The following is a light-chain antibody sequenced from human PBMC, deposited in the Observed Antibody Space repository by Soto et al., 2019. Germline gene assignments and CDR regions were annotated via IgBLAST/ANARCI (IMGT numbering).Light chain of an antibody. CDR1: NSDVGGYDY. V-gene: IGLV2-14*03. CDR2: DVN. Sequence: QSALTQPAYVSGSPGQSITISCTGTNSDVGGYDYVAWYQQHPGRAPKLIICDVNYRPSGVSNRSSGSKSGNTASLTISGLQADDEADYYCSSFSSAKTYVFGTGTKVTVL. CDR3: SSFSSAKTYV. J-gene: IGLJ1*01.